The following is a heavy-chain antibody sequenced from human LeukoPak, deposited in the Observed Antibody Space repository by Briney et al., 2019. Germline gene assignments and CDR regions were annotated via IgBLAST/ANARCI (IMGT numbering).Heavy chain of an antibody. V-gene: IGHV4-59*08. CDR1: GGSISSYY. D-gene: IGHD6-13*01. CDR2: IYYSGST. J-gene: IGHJ3*02. Sequence: PSETLSLTCTVSGGSISSYYWSWIRQPPGKGLEWIGYIYYSGSTNYNPSLKSRVTISVDTSKNQFSLKLSSVTAADTAVYYCARHLAAGTGSGAFDIWGQGTMVTVSS. CDR3: ARHLAAGTGSGAFDI.